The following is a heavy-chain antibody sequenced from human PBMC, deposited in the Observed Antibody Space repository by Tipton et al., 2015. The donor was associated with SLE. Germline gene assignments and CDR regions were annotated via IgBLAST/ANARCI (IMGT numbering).Heavy chain of an antibody. CDR2: IYYSGST. CDR3: ATTDI. Sequence: TLSLTCTVSGGSISRYYWSWIRQPPGKGLEWIAYIYYSGSTNYKPSLKSRVTMSVDTSKNQFSLKLSSVTAADTAVYFCATTDIWGPGTLVTVSS. V-gene: IGHV4-59*12. J-gene: IGHJ3*02. CDR1: GGSISRYY.